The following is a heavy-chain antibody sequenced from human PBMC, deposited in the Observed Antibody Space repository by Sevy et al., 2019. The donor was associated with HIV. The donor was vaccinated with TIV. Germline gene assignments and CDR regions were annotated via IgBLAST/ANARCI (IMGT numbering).Heavy chain of an antibody. Sequence: SETLSLTCTVSGGSISSGSYYWSWIRQPAGKGLEWIGRIYTSGSTNYNPSLKSRVTISVDTSKNQFSLKLSSVTAADTAVYYCAREGSSWAGWFDPWGQGTLVTVSS. CDR2: IYTSGST. CDR1: GGSISSGSYY. V-gene: IGHV4-61*02. D-gene: IGHD6-13*01. CDR3: AREGSSWAGWFDP. J-gene: IGHJ5*02.